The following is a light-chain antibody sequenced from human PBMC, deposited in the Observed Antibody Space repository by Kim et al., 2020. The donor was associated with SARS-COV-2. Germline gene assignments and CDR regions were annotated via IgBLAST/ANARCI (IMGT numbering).Light chain of an antibody. CDR1: QAVSTTY. Sequence: PGERATLSCRASQAVSTTYLAWYQQKFGQAPRLLIYGASNRATDIPDRFSGGGSGTDFTLTINRLEPEDFAVYYCQHYGTALWTFGQGTKVEIK. CDR3: QHYGTALWT. V-gene: IGKV3-20*01. CDR2: GAS. J-gene: IGKJ1*01.